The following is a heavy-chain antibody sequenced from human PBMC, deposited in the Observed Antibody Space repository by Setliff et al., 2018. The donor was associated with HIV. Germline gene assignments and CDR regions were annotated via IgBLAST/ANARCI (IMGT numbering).Heavy chain of an antibody. V-gene: IGHV1-46*01. Sequence: ASVKVSCKAFGYTFTSYFLHWVRQAPGQGLEWLGIIDPNGGATNNAQKLQVRLTVATDTSTGTLYMELSNLRSDDSAVYYCARAGGGATDQAFDIWGQGTMVTVSS. J-gene: IGHJ3*02. CDR2: IDPNGGAT. CDR3: ARAGGGATDQAFDI. CDR1: GYTFTSYF. D-gene: IGHD2-2*01.